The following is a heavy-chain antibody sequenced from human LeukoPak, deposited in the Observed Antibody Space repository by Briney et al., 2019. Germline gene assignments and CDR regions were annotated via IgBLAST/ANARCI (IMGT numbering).Heavy chain of an antibody. V-gene: IGHV4-59*12. CDR2: ISHSGSS. CDR3: ARDSSSSPFAT. Sequence: PSETLSLTCTVSGGSISSYYWSWIRQPPGKGLEWVGGISHSGSSYYNPSLKSRVTISVDTSKNQFSLKLSSVTAADTAVYYCARDSSSSPFATWGQGTLVTVSS. D-gene: IGHD6-6*01. J-gene: IGHJ4*02. CDR1: GGSISSYY.